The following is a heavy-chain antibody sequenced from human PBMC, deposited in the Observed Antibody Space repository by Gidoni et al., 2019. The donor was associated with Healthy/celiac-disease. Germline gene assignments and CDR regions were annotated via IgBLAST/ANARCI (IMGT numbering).Heavy chain of an antibody. Sequence: QLQLQESGPGLVKPSETLSLTCTVSGCSISSSSYYWGWIRQPPGKGLEWIGSIYYSGSTYYNPSLKSRVTISVDTSKNQFSLKLSSVTAADTAVYYCARQREIVTAPGENWFDPWGQGTLVTVSS. CDR3: ARQREIVTAPGENWFDP. D-gene: IGHD2-21*02. J-gene: IGHJ5*02. CDR2: IYYSGST. V-gene: IGHV4-39*01. CDR1: GCSISSSSYY.